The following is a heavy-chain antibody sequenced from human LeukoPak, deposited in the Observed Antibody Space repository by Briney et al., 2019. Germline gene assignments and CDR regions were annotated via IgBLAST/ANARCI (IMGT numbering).Heavy chain of an antibody. J-gene: IGHJ3*02. V-gene: IGHV4-4*07. D-gene: IGHD6-13*01. CDR1: GGSISSYY. CDR3: ARVPEQQLALGDAFDI. Sequence: SETLSLTCTVSGGSISSYYWSWIRQPAGKGLEWIGRFYTSGSTDYNPSLRSRVTISVDTSKNQFSLKLSSVTAADTAVYCCARVPEQQLALGDAFDIWGQGTMVTVSS. CDR2: FYTSGST.